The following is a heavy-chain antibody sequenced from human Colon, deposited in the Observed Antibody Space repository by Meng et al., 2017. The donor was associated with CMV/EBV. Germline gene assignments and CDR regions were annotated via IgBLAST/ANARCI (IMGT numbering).Heavy chain of an antibody. J-gene: IGHJ5*02. D-gene: IGHD6-6*01. V-gene: IGHV1-69*05. Sequence: SGGTFSSYAISWVRQAPGQGLEWMGGIIPIFDTASCAQKFQGRVTITTDESTSTAYMELSSLRSEDTAVYYCARADGYSSSSGWFDPWGQGTLVTVSS. CDR2: IIPIFDTA. CDR3: ARADGYSSSSGWFDP. CDR1: GGTFSSYA.